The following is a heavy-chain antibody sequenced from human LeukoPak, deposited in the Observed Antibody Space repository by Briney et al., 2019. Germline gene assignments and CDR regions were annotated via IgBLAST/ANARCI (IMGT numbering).Heavy chain of an antibody. CDR2: IYYSGST. V-gene: IGHV4-59*01. CDR1: GGSISSYY. Sequence: SETLFLTCTVSGGSISSYYWSWIRQPPGKGLEWIGYIYYSGSTNYKSSLKSRVTISVDTSKNQFSLKLSSVTAADTAVYYCARTTEGGYSYGYFYYYYMDVWGKGTTVTISS. CDR3: ARTTEGGYSYGYFYYYYMDV. J-gene: IGHJ6*03. D-gene: IGHD5-18*01.